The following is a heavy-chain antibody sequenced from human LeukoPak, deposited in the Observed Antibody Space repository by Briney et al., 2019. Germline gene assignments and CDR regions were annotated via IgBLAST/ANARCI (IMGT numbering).Heavy chain of an antibody. V-gene: IGHV3-74*01. D-gene: IGHD2-15*01. CDR1: GFTFSSYW. J-gene: IGHJ3*02. CDR2: INTDGSST. CDR3: ARWRPDYSDAFDI. Sequence: GGSLRLSCAASGFTFSSYWMHWVRQAPGKGLVWVSRINTDGSSTNYADSVKGRFTISRDNAKNSLYLQMNSLRAEDTAVYYCARWRPDYSDAFDIWGQGTMVTVSS.